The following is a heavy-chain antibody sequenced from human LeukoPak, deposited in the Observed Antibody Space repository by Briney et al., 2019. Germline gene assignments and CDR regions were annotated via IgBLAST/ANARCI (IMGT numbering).Heavy chain of an antibody. Sequence: GGSLRLSCAASGFTFSSYGIHWVRQAPGKGLEGVAVIWYDGSNKYYADSVKGRFTISRDNSKNTLYLQMNSLRAEDTAVYYCAKDILAVAGSLYFDYWCQGTLVTVSS. J-gene: IGHJ4*02. V-gene: IGHV3-33*06. CDR3: AKDILAVAGSLYFDY. CDR2: IWYDGSNK. D-gene: IGHD6-19*01. CDR1: GFTFSSYG.